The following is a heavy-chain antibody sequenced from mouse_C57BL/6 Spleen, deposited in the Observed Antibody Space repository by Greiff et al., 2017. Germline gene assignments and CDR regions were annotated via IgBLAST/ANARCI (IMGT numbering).Heavy chain of an antibody. V-gene: IGHV1-18*01. CDR3: ARNYGNSRGYYAMDY. Sequence: VQLQQSGPELVKPGASVKIPCKASGYTFTDYNMDWVKQSHGTSLEWIGDINPNNGGTIYNQKFKGKATLTVDKSSSTAYMELRSLTSEDTAVSYCARNYGNSRGYYAMDYWSQGTSVTVSS. J-gene: IGHJ4*01. D-gene: IGHD2-1*01. CDR1: GYTFTDYN. CDR2: INPNNGGT.